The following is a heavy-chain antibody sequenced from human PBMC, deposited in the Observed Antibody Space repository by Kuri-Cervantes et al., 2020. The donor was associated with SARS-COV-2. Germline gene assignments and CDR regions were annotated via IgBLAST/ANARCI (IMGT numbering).Heavy chain of an antibody. Sequence: SQTLSLTCAVYGGSFSDYYWSWVRQPPGKGLEWIGEINHSGNTNYDPSLKSRVTISIDTSKNQFSLKLSSVTAADTAVYYCARRKQLVGFDYWGQGTLVTVSS. D-gene: IGHD6-6*01. V-gene: IGHV4-34*01. CDR3: ARRKQLVGFDY. CDR2: INHSGNT. J-gene: IGHJ4*02. CDR1: GGSFSDYY.